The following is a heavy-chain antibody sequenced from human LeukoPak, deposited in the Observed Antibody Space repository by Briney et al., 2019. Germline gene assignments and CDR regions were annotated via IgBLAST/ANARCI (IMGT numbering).Heavy chain of an antibody. V-gene: IGHV3-23*01. CDR1: GFTFSSYA. Sequence: GGSLRLSGAASGFTFSSYAMSWVRQAPGKGLEWVSAISGNGDSTYYADSVKGRFTISRDNSKNTLFLQMNSLRAEDTAIYYCAKRQKYGDGCLDYWGQGTLVTVSS. CDR3: AKRQKYGDGCLDY. D-gene: IGHD5-24*01. CDR2: ISGNGDST. J-gene: IGHJ4*02.